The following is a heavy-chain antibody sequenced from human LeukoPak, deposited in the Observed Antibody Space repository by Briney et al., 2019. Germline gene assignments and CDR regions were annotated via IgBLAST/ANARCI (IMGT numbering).Heavy chain of an antibody. CDR3: ARRGLELQSGLNWSDP. Sequence: SETLSLTCAVYGGSFSGYYWSWIRQPPGKGLEWIGEINHSGSTNYNPSPKSRVTISVDTSKNQFSLKLSSVTAADTAVYYCARRGLELQSGLNWSDPWGQGTLVTVSS. CDR2: INHSGST. V-gene: IGHV4-34*01. J-gene: IGHJ5*02. D-gene: IGHD1-7*01. CDR1: GGSFSGYY.